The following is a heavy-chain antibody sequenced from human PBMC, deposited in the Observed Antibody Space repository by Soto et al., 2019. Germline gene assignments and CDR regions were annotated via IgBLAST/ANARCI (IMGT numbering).Heavy chain of an antibody. CDR3: ARGPYSYRDY. V-gene: IGHV1-46*01. D-gene: IGHD5-18*01. Sequence: GASVKVSCKASGYTSTSYYMHWVRQAPGQGLEWMGIINPSSGSTIYSQKFQGRVTMTWDTSTTTVYMELSSLRSEDTAVYFCARGPYSYRDYWGQGTLVTVSS. CDR2: INPSSGST. J-gene: IGHJ4*02. CDR1: GYTSTSYY.